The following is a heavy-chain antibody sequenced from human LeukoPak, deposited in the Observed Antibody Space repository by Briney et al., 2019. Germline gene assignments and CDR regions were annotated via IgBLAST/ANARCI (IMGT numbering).Heavy chain of an antibody. CDR2: IYYSGST. J-gene: IGHJ4*02. CDR3: ARVTGYMIEDYFDY. V-gene: IGHV4-59*01. D-gene: IGHD3-22*01. CDR1: GGSINSYY. Sequence: KSSETLSLTCTVSGGSINSYYWSWIRQPPGKGLEWIGYIYYSGSTNYNPSLKSRVTISVDTSKNQFSLRLSSVTAADTAVYYCARVTGYMIEDYFDYWGQGTLVTVSS.